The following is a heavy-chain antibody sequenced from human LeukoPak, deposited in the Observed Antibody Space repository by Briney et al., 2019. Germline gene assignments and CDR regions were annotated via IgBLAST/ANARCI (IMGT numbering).Heavy chain of an antibody. CDR1: GFTFSSYG. D-gene: IGHD2-2*01. CDR2: ISYDGSNK. Sequence: GRSLRLSCAASGFTFSSYGMHWVRQAPGKGLEWVAVISYDGSNKYYADSVKGRFTISRDNSKNMLYLQMNSLRAEDTAVYYCAGGCSSTSCPLVYWGQGTLVTVSS. CDR3: AGGCSSTSCPLVY. V-gene: IGHV3-30*03. J-gene: IGHJ4*02.